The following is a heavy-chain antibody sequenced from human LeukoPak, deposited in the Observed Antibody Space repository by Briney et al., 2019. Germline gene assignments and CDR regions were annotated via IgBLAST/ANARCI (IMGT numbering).Heavy chain of an antibody. Sequence: SETLSLTCTVSGGSISSGSYYWSWIRQPAGKGLEWIGRIYTSGSTNYNPSLKSRVTISVDTSKNQFSLKLSSVTAAGTAVYYCARVDGSGSHPVDYWGQGTLVTVSS. J-gene: IGHJ4*02. D-gene: IGHD3-10*01. CDR1: GGSISSGSYY. CDR2: IYTSGST. V-gene: IGHV4-61*02. CDR3: ARVDGSGSHPVDY.